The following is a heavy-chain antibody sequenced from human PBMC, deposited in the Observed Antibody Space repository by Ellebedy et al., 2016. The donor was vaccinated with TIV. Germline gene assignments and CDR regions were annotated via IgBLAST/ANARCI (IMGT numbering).Heavy chain of an antibody. CDR1: GFTLSNYW. Sequence: PGGSLRLSCAASGFTLSNYWMHWVRQAPGKGLVWVAGINRDGSNTSYVDSVKGRFTISRDSAKNTLYLQMNSLKDEDTAVYYCARGVVGAGNGNEYWGRGTLVTVSS. J-gene: IGHJ4*02. V-gene: IGHV3-74*01. CDR3: ARGVVGAGNGNEY. D-gene: IGHD2-15*01. CDR2: INRDGSNT.